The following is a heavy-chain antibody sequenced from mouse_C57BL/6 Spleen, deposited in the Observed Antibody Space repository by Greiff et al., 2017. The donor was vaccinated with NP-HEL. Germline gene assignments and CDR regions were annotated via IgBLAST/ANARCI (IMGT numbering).Heavy chain of an antibody. Sequence: VQLLQSGAELVRPGASVKLSCKASGYTFTDYYINWVKQRPGQGLEWIARIYPGSGNTYYNEKFKGKATLTAEKSSSTAYMQLSSLTSEDSAVYFCARSYDGYYPDWFAYWGQGTLVTVSA. J-gene: IGHJ3*01. V-gene: IGHV1-76*01. CDR1: GYTFTDYY. CDR2: IYPGSGNT. CDR3: ARSYDGYYPDWFAY. D-gene: IGHD2-3*01.